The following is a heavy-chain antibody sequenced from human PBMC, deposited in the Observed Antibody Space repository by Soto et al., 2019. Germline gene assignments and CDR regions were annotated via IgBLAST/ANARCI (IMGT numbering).Heavy chain of an antibody. CDR3: GRDTSGPSSWDFDY. Sequence: QVQLQESGPGLVKPSGTLSLTCAVSSGSISSSNWWSWVRQPPGKGLEWIGEIYHSGSTNYNPSLKRRVTISVHKSKNQFALKPGSVSGAYTAVYYCGRDTSGPSSWDFDYWGQGTLVTVSS. D-gene: IGHD6-13*01. J-gene: IGHJ4*02. CDR2: IYHSGST. CDR1: SGSISSSNW. V-gene: IGHV4-4*02.